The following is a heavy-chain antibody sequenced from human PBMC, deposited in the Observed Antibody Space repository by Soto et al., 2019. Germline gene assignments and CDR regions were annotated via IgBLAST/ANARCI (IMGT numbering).Heavy chain of an antibody. CDR3: AREPYYYALQYYFYY. V-gene: IGHV3-30-3*01. CDR1: GFTFSSYA. CDR2: ISYDGSNK. D-gene: IGHD3-10*01. J-gene: IGHJ4*02. Sequence: QVQLVESGGGVVQPGRSLRLSCAASGFTFSSYAIHLVLQAPGKGLEWVAVISYDGSNKYYADYVKGRFTISRDNSKNTLYLQMNSLRAEDTAVYYCAREPYYYALQYYFYYWGQGTLVTVSS.